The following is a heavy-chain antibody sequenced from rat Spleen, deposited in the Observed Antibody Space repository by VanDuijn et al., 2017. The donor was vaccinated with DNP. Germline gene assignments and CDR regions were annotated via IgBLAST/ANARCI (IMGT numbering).Heavy chain of an antibody. V-gene: IGHV1-43*01. D-gene: IGHD4-3*01. Sequence: QVQLQQSGAELAKPGSSVKISCKASGYTFTSYYIGWIKQTTGQGLEYIGYISTGSGGSNSNEKFKGRATLTVDKSSSTAYMQLSSLTPVDTAVYYCARRSGYGNWFAYWGHGTLVTVSS. CDR3: ARRSGYGNWFAY. CDR1: GYTFTSYY. J-gene: IGHJ3*01. CDR2: ISTGSGGS.